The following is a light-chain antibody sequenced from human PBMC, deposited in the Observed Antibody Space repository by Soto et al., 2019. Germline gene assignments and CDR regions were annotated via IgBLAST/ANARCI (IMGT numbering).Light chain of an antibody. V-gene: IGKV3-11*01. Sequence: EIVLTQSPATLSLSPGERANLSCRASQSVNSYLAWYQQKPGQGPRLLIYDASNRATGIPARFSGSGSGTDFTLTISSLEPEDLAFYYCQQRSNWPPAFGGGTKVEIK. J-gene: IGKJ4*01. CDR2: DAS. CDR3: QQRSNWPPA. CDR1: QSVNSY.